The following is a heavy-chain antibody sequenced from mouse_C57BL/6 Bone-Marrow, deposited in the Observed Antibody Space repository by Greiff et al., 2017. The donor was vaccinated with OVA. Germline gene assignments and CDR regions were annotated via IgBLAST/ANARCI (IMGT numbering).Heavy chain of an antibody. V-gene: IGHV1-18*01. D-gene: IGHD2-5*01. CDR3: ARSGSNYGYYYAMDY. CDR1: GYTFTDYN. Sequence: VQLKQSGPELVKPGASVKIPCKASGYTFTDYNMDWVKQSHGKSLEWIGDINPNNGGTIYNQKFKGKATLTVDKSSSTAYMELRSLTSEDTAVYYCARSGSNYGYYYAMDYWGQGTSVTVSS. CDR2: INPNNGGT. J-gene: IGHJ4*01.